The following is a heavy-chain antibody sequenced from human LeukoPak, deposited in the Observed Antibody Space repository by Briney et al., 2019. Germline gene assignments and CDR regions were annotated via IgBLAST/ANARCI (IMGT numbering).Heavy chain of an antibody. CDR2: IYYSGST. Sequence: SQTLSLTCTVSGGSISSGDYYWSWIRQPPGEGLEWIGYIYYSGSTYYNPSLKSRVTISVDTSKNQFSLKLSSVTAADTAVYYCAREVVVAATHWFDPWGQGTLVTVSS. D-gene: IGHD2-15*01. V-gene: IGHV4-30-4*01. CDR3: AREVVVAATHWFDP. J-gene: IGHJ5*02. CDR1: GGSISSGDYY.